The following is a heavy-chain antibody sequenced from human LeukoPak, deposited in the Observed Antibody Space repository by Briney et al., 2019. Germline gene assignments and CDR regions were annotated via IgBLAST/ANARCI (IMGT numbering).Heavy chain of an antibody. CDR2: ISAYNGNT. CDR3: ARAGELRYFDWLLESDFDY. V-gene: IGHV1-18*01. D-gene: IGHD3-9*01. CDR1: GYTFTSCG. Sequence: ASVKVSCKASGYTFTSCGISWVRQAPGQGLEWMGWISAYNGNTNYAQKLQGRVTMTTDRSTSTAYMELRCLRSDDTAVYYCARAGELRYFDWLLESDFDYWGQGTLVTVSS. J-gene: IGHJ4*02.